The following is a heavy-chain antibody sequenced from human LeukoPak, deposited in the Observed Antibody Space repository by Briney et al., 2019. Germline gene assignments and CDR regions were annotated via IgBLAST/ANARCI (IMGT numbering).Heavy chain of an antibody. V-gene: IGHV4-30-4*01. J-gene: IGHJ6*02. CDR1: GGSISSGDYY. CDR2: IYYSGST. D-gene: IGHD3-3*01. CDR3: ARELRLMQRYGMDV. Sequence: PSETLSLTCTVSGGSISSGDYYWSWIRQPPGKGLEWIGYIYYSGSTYYNPSLKSRVTKSVDTSKNQFSLKLSSVTAADTAVYYCARELRLMQRYGMDVWGQGTTVTVSS.